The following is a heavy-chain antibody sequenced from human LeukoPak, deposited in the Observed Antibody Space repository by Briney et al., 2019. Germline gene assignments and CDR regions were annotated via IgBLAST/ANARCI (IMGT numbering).Heavy chain of an antibody. CDR2: VYPGDSDT. Sequence: GESLKISCKGSGYRFSNHWIGWVRPMPGKGLEWMGFVYPGDSDTRYSPSFQGQVTISVDKSISTAYLQWSSLKASDTAMYYCARGNSGWYGLDYWGQGTLVTVSS. CDR3: ARGNSGWYGLDY. CDR1: GYRFSNHW. V-gene: IGHV5-51*01. D-gene: IGHD6-19*01. J-gene: IGHJ4*02.